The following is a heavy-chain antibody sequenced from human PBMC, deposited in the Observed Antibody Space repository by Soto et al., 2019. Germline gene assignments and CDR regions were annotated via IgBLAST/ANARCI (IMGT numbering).Heavy chain of an antibody. D-gene: IGHD2-15*01. V-gene: IGHV3-74*01. J-gene: IGHJ4*02. CDR2: INSDGSST. CDR3: VRTSLVVAAATREDY. CDR1: GSTFGSTG. Sequence: EVQLVESGGGLVHPGESLGFPFEASGSTFGSTGWPGVRQAQGRGLGWVSRINSDGSSTSYAGSVKGRFTISRDNAKNTLYLQMNSLRAEDTAVYYCVRTSLVVAAATREDYWGQGTLVTVSS.